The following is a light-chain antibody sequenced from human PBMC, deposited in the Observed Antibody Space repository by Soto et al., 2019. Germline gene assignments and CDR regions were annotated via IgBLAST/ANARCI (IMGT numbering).Light chain of an antibody. CDR2: GAS. J-gene: IGKJ1*01. Sequence: EIVLTQSPGTLSLSPGERATLSCRASQSVSSSYLAWYQHKPGQAPRLLIYGASSRATGIPYRFSGSWSGTDFTLTISRLETEDFAVYYCQQYGSSPAFGQGTKVEIK. V-gene: IGKV3-20*01. CDR3: QQYGSSPA. CDR1: QSVSSSY.